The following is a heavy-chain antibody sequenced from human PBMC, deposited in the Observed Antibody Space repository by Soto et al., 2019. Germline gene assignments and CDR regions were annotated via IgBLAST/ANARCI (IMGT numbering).Heavy chain of an antibody. D-gene: IGHD2-21*01. V-gene: IGHV4-31*03. Sequence: SETLSLTCSVSGAALNSGNYYWSWIRQVPGKGLEWIGHIYVTGAVDYNPSLRDRITISQDTSERQFSLNLRLVTAADTAAYYCARLRIATNNYKWFDPWGQGTLVTVSS. CDR2: IYVTGAV. CDR3: ARLRIATNNYKWFDP. J-gene: IGHJ5*02. CDR1: GAALNSGNYY.